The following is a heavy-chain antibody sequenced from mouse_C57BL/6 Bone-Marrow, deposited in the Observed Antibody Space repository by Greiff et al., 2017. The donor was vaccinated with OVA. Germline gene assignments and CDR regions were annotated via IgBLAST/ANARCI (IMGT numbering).Heavy chain of an antibody. Sequence: VQLQQSGAELVRPGASVTLSCTASGYTFTDYEMHWVKQTPVHGLEWIGAIDPETGGTAYNQKFKGKAILTADKSSSTAYMELRSLTSEDSAVYYCTRLIVTTSYYAMDYWGQGTSVTVSS. CDR2: IDPETGGT. CDR1: GYTFTDYE. D-gene: IGHD2-5*01. J-gene: IGHJ4*01. CDR3: TRLIVTTSYYAMDY. V-gene: IGHV1-15*01.